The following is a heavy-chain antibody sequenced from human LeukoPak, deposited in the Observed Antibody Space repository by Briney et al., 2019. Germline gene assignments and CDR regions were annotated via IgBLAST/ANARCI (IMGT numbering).Heavy chain of an antibody. CDR1: GFTFSDYY. CDR2: ISSSGSTI. D-gene: IGHD3-3*01. V-gene: IGHV3-11*04. Sequence: GRSLRLSCAASGFTFSDYYMSWIRQAPGKGLEWVSYISSSGSTIYYADSVKGRFTISRDNAKNSLYLQMNSLRAEDTAVYYCARGGGYDFWSGYNNWFDPWGQGTLVTVSS. J-gene: IGHJ5*02. CDR3: ARGGGYDFWSGYNNWFDP.